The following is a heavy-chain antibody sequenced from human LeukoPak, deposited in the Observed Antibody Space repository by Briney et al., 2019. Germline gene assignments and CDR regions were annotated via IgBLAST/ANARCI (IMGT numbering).Heavy chain of an antibody. CDR1: GYTFTGYY. D-gene: IGHD6-13*01. Sequence: ASVKVSCKASGYTFTGYYMHWVRQAPGHGLEWMGWINPDSGGTNYAQKFQGRVTMTRDTSISTAYMDLSRLRSDDTAVYYCALAAAGLNYFDPWGQGTLVTVSS. J-gene: IGHJ5*02. V-gene: IGHV1-2*02. CDR3: ALAAAGLNYFDP. CDR2: INPDSGGT.